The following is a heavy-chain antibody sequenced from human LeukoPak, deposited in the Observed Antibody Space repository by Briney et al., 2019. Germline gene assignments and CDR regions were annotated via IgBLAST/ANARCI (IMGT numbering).Heavy chain of an antibody. V-gene: IGHV4-61*02. Sequence: PSETLSLTCTVSGGSISSGSYYWSWIRQPAGKGLEWIGRIYTSGSTNYNPSLKSRVTISVDTSKNQFSLKLSSVTAADTAVYYCARDSGGYYYYYYMDVWGKGTTVTVSS. CDR1: GGSISSGSYY. CDR2: IYTSGST. CDR3: ARDSGGYYYYYYMDV. D-gene: IGHD3-10*01. J-gene: IGHJ6*03.